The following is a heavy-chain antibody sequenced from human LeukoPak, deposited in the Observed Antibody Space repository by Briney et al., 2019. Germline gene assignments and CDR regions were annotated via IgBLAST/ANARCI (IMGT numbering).Heavy chain of an antibody. CDR2: TSYDGSNK. J-gene: IGHJ4*02. CDR3: ARETSTYSSSSGADY. Sequence: GGSLRLSCAASGFTFSSYAMHWVRQAPGKGLEWVAVTSYDGSNKYYADSVKGRFTISRDNSKNTLYLQMNSLRAEDTAVYYCARETSTYSSSSGADYWGQGTLVTVSS. D-gene: IGHD6-6*01. V-gene: IGHV3-30-3*01. CDR1: GFTFSSYA.